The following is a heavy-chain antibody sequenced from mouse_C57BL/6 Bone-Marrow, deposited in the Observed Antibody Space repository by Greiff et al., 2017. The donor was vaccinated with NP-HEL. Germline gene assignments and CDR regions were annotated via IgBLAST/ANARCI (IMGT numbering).Heavy chain of an antibody. V-gene: IGHV1-55*01. J-gene: IGHJ4*01. CDR2: IYPGSGST. Sequence: QVQLQQSGAELVKPGASVKMSCKASGYTFTSYWITWVKQRPGPGLEWIGDIYPGSGSTNYNEKFKSKATLTVDTSASTAYMQLSSLTSEDSAVYYGGGYGSSNYYAMDDWGQGTSVTVSS. CDR3: GGYGSSNYYAMDD. CDR1: GYTFTSYW. D-gene: IGHD1-1*01.